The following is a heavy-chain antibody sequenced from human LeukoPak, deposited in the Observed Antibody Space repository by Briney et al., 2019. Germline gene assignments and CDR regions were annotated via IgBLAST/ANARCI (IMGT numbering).Heavy chain of an antibody. V-gene: IGHV4-30-2*01. D-gene: IGHD3-3*01. J-gene: IGHJ4*02. CDR1: GDSIRSGTNN. CDR2: IYHSGST. CDR3: ARTRDFWSGYFDY. Sequence: SETLSLTCAVPGDSIRSGTNNWSWIRQPPGKGLEWIGYIYHSGSTYYNPSLQSRVTISVDTSKSQFSLKLSSVTAADTAVYYCARTRDFWSGYFDYWGQGILVTVSS.